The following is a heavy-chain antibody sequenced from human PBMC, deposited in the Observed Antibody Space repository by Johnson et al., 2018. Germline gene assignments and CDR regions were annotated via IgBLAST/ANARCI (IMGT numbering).Heavy chain of an antibody. D-gene: IGHD6-19*01. Sequence: EVQLVESGGGVVQPGRSLRLSCAASGFTFDDYAMHWGRQAPGQGLDWVSGISWNSGSVGDADSMQGRFTISRDNAKNSLYLQMYSLRAEDTALYYGVRARAAVAGTPFQHWGQGTVVTVSS. CDR3: VRARAAVAGTPFQH. CDR1: GFTFDDYA. J-gene: IGHJ1*01. CDR2: ISWNSGSV. V-gene: IGHV3-9*01.